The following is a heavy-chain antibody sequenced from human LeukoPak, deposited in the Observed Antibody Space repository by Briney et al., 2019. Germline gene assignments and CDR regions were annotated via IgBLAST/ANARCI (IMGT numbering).Heavy chain of an antibody. CDR3: AREIPTLWFGELLPYYYMDV. V-gene: IGHV4-59*01. J-gene: IGHJ6*03. Sequence: SETLSLTCTVSGGSISSYYWSWIRQPPGKGLEWIGYVYYSGSTNYNPSLKSRVTISVDTSKNQFSLKLNSVTAADTAVYYCAREIPTLWFGELLPYYYMDVWGKGTTVTVSS. CDR1: GGSISSYY. D-gene: IGHD3-10*01. CDR2: VYYSGST.